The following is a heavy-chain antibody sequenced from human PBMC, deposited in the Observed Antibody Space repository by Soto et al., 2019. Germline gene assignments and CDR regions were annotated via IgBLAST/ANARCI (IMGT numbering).Heavy chain of an antibody. CDR2: IYYSGST. CDR1: GGSISSYY. CDR3: ARGTDFDWLLMGNWFDP. Sequence: PSETLSLTCTVSGGSISSYYWSWIRQPPGKGLEWIGYIYYSGSTNYNPSLKSRVTISVDTSKNQFSLKLSSVTAADTAVYYCARGTDFDWLLMGNWFDPWGQGTLVTVSS. D-gene: IGHD3-9*01. V-gene: IGHV4-59*01. J-gene: IGHJ5*02.